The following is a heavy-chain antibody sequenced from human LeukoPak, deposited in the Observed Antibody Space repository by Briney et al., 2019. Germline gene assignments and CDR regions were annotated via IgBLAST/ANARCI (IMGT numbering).Heavy chain of an antibody. CDR1: GFTFSSYW. D-gene: IGHD3-10*01. CDR3: AREGVPPLHYYYYYYMDV. Sequence: PGGSLRLSCAASGFTFSSYWMSWVRQAPGKGLEWVANIKQDGSEKYYVDSVKGRFTISRDNAKNSLYLQMNSLRAEDTAVYYCAREGVPPLHYYYYYYMDVWGKGTTVTVSS. CDR2: IKQDGSEK. V-gene: IGHV3-7*01. J-gene: IGHJ6*03.